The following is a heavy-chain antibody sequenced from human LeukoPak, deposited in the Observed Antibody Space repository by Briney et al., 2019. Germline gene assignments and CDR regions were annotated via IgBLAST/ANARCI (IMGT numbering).Heavy chain of an antibody. J-gene: IGHJ4*02. CDR1: GFTFSSYW. D-gene: IGHD3-9*01. V-gene: IGHV3-74*01. CDR2: INSDGSST. CDR3: ARGLHYDILAGYYINAPDY. Sequence: GGSLRLSCAASGFTFSSYWMHWVRQAPGKGLVWVSRINSDGSSTSYADSVKGRFTISRDNAKNTLYLQMNSLRAEDTAVYYCARGLHYDILAGYYINAPDYWGQGTLVTVSS.